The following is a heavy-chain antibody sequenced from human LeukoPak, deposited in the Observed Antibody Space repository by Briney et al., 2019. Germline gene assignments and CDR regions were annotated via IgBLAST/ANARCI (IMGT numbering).Heavy chain of an antibody. V-gene: IGHV3-23*01. CDR2: ISGSGGST. Sequence: GGSLRLSCAASGFTFSNYAMSWVRQAPGKGLEWVSAISGSGGSTYYADSVKGRFTISRDNAKNSLYLQMNSLRAEDTAVYYCARVVGGWYSFDPWGQGTLVTVSS. CDR3: ARVVGGWYSFDP. CDR1: GFTFSNYA. J-gene: IGHJ5*02. D-gene: IGHD6-19*01.